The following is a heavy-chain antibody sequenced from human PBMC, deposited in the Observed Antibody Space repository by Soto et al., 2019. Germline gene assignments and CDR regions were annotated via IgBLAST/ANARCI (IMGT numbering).Heavy chain of an antibody. V-gene: IGHV3-30*18. Sequence: QVQLVESGGGVVQPGRSLRLSCAASGFTFSSYGMHWVRQAPGKGLEWVAVISYDGSNKYYPDSVKGRFTISRDNSKNTLYLQMNSLRAEDTAVYYCAKDRPSGSRPYYYGMDVWGQGTTVTVSS. D-gene: IGHD1-26*01. J-gene: IGHJ6*02. CDR1: GFTFSSYG. CDR2: ISYDGSNK. CDR3: AKDRPSGSRPYYYGMDV.